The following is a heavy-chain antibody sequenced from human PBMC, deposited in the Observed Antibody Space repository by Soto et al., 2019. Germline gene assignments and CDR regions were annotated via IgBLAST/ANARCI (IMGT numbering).Heavy chain of an antibody. J-gene: IGHJ6*02. CDR2: TRSKAHSYAT. V-gene: IGHV3-73*01. D-gene: IGHD6-13*01. Sequence: PGGSLRLSCAASGFSFSDSAIHWVRQASGKGLEWVGRTRSKAHSYATAFAASVKGRFTISRDDSKNTVYLQMNSLKTEDTAVYYCATTYQPPGIAAAGTLYYYYGMDVWGQGTKVTVSS. CDR1: GFSFSDSA. CDR3: ATTYQPPGIAAAGTLYYYYGMDV.